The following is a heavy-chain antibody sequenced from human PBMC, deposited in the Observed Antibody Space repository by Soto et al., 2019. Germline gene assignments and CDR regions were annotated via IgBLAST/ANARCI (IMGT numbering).Heavy chain of an antibody. Sequence: SETLSLTCSVSGGSISGSYWSWIRQSPGKGLEWLGYVYYTGSTNYSPSLRSRVSISVDTSKNEFSLRLSSVTAADTAVFFCARSVAVPGAHIDYWGQGTQVTVS. D-gene: IGHD6-19*01. J-gene: IGHJ4*02. V-gene: IGHV4-59*01. CDR1: GGSISGSY. CDR3: ARSVAVPGAHIDY. CDR2: VYYTGST.